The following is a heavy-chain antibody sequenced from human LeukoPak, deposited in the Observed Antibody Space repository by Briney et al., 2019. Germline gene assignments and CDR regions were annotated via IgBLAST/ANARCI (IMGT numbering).Heavy chain of an antibody. CDR1: GGSISSYY. D-gene: IGHD3-10*01. CDR2: IYTSGST. V-gene: IGHV4-4*07. Sequence: PSETLSLTCTVSGGSISSYYWSWIRQPAGKGLEWIGRIYTSGSTNYNPSLKSRVTMSLDTSKNQFSLKLSSVTAADTAVYYCARDFTVIRGVIRSGLFDYWGQGTLVTVSS. CDR3: ARDFTVIRGVIRSGLFDY. J-gene: IGHJ4*02.